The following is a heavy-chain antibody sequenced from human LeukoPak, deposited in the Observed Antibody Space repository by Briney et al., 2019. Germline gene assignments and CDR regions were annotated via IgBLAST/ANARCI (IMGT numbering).Heavy chain of an antibody. CDR1: GFTFSSYA. CDR3: AKSGIAAATILYYFDY. J-gene: IGHJ4*02. V-gene: IGHV3-23*01. D-gene: IGHD6-13*01. CDR2: ISGSGGCT. Sequence: GGSLRLSCAASGFTFSSYAMSWVRQAPGKGLEWVSAISGSGGCTYYADSVKGRFTISRDNSKNTLYLQMNSLRAEDTAVYYCAKSGIAAATILYYFDYWGQGTLVTVS.